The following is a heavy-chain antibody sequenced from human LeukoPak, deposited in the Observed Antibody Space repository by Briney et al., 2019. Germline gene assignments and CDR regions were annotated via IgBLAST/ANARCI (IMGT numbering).Heavy chain of an antibody. V-gene: IGHV4-4*02. D-gene: IGHD4-23*01. CDR2: IYHSGST. Sequence: SGTLSLTCAVSGGSISSSNWRSWVRQPPGKGLEWIGEIYHSGSTNYNPSLKSRVTISVDNSKNQFSLKLSSVTAAHTALYYCAREPYGGNPACFRYYGKEGWGQGTTVTVSS. CDR1: GGSISSSNW. CDR3: AREPYGGNPACFRYYGKEG. J-gene: IGHJ6*02.